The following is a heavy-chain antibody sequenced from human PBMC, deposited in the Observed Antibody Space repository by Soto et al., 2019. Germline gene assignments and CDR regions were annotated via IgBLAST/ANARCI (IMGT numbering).Heavy chain of an antibody. D-gene: IGHD3-10*01. J-gene: IGHJ5*02. CDR3: AREVITMVRGVTINWFDP. Sequence: SETLSLTCTVSGGSISSGDYYWSWIRQPPGKGLEWIGYIYYSGSTYYNPSLKSRVTISVDTSKNQFSLKLSSVTAADTAVYYCAREVITMVRGVTINWFDPWGQGTLVTVSS. CDR1: GGSISSGDYY. V-gene: IGHV4-30-4*01. CDR2: IYYSGST.